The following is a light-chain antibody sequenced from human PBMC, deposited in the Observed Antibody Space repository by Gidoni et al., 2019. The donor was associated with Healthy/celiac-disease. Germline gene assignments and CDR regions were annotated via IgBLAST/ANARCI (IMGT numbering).Light chain of an antibody. J-gene: IGKJ1*01. CDR3: QQYNNLPQRT. CDR2: GAS. CDR1: QSVSSN. Sequence: EIVLPHPPATLSVSPGERATLSCRASQSVSSNLAWYQQKPGQAPRLLIYGASTMATGIPARFSGSGSGTEFTLTISSLQSEDFAVYYCQQYNNLPQRTFGQGTKVEIK. V-gene: IGKV3-15*01.